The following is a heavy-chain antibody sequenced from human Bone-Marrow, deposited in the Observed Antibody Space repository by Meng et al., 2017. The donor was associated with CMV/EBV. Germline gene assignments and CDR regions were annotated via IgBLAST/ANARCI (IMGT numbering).Heavy chain of an antibody. CDR2: TRNKANSYTT. D-gene: IGHD6-6*01. CDR3: ARIIAARWGGYYYYGMDV. J-gene: IGHJ6*02. Sequence: GESLKISCAASGFNFSSYAMSWVRQAPGKGLEWAGRTRNKANSYTTEYAASVKGRFTISRDDSKNSLYLQMNSLKTEDTAVYYCARIIAARWGGYYYYGMDVWGQGTTVTVSS. V-gene: IGHV3-72*01. CDR1: GFNFSSYA.